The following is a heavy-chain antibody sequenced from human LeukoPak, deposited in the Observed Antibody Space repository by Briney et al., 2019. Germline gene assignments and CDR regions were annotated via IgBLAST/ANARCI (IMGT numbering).Heavy chain of an antibody. D-gene: IGHD3-10*01. CDR1: GYTFTSYG. V-gene: IGHV1-18*01. CDR3: ARDYHGSGSYAFDI. Sequence: ASVKVSCKASGYTFTSYGISWVRQAPGQGLEWMGWISAYNGNTNYAQKLQGRVTMTTDTSTSTAYMELRSLRSDDTAVYYCARDYHGSGSYAFDIWGQGTMVTVSS. J-gene: IGHJ3*02. CDR2: ISAYNGNT.